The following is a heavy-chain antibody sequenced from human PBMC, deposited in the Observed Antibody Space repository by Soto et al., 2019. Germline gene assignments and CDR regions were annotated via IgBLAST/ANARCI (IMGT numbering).Heavy chain of an antibody. CDR1: GGSISSYY. D-gene: IGHD2-2*02. J-gene: IGHJ6*02. CDR2: IYYSGSS. Sequence: QVQLQESGPGLVKPSETLSLTCTVSGGSISSYYWSWIRQPPGKGLEWIGYIYYSGSSNYNPSLKSRVTISVDTSKNQFSLKLSSVTAADTAVYYCASSYCSSTSCYTASGPYYYGMDVWGQGTTVTVSS. CDR3: ASSYCSSTSCYTASGPYYYGMDV. V-gene: IGHV4-59*01.